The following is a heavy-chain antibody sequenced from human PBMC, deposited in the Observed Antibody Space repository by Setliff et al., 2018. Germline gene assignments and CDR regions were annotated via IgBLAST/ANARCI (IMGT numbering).Heavy chain of an antibody. V-gene: IGHV4-39*01. J-gene: IGHJ3*01. CDR3: ARPLEESFGGVRDSDAFDV. D-gene: IGHD3-16*01. CDR2: IYYNGST. Sequence: SETLSLTCTVSGGPIRSSYYYWGWIRQPPGKGLEWIGSIYYNGSTHFNPSLKSRVAISVDTSKNLLSLRVNSVTATDTAVYYCARPLEESFGGVRDSDAFDVWGQGTMVTVSS. CDR1: GGPIRSSYYY.